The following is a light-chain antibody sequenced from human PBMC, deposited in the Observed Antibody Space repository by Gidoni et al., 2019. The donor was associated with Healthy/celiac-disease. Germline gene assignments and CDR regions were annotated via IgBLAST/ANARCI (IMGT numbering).Light chain of an antibody. Sequence: DIVMTQTPLSLSVTPGQPASISCKPSQSLLHSDGKTYLYRYLQKPGQPPQLLIHEVSNRFSGVPDRFSGSGSGTDFTLKISRVEAEDVGVYYCMQSIQLPKTFGPGTKVDIK. V-gene: IGKV2D-29*01. CDR1: QSLLHSDGKTY. CDR2: EVS. CDR3: MQSIQLPKT. J-gene: IGKJ3*01.